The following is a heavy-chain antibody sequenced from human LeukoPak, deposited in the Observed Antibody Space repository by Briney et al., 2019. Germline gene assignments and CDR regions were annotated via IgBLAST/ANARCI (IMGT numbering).Heavy chain of an antibody. CDR2: IFTTGST. D-gene: IGHD6-19*01. CDR3: AREGRLVRAFDY. V-gene: IGHV4-61*09. J-gene: IGHJ4*02. Sequence: PSQTLSLTCSVSGGSINGGSYYWSWIRQPAGKPLEGIGHIFTTGSTSYNPSLRTRVTISEDSSKDQFSLNLKSVTAADTAVYYCAREGRLVRAFDYWGQGTLVTVSS. CDR1: GGSINGGSYY.